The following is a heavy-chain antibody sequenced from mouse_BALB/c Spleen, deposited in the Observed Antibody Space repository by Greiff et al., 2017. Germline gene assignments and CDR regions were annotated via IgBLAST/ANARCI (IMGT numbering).Heavy chain of an antibody. V-gene: IGHV2-2*02. J-gene: IGHJ4*01. CDR1: GFSFTSYG. D-gene: IGHD1-1*01. CDR3: ARKITTGGAMDY. Sequence: VQLQQSGPGLVQPSQSLSITCTASGFSFTSYGVHWVRQSPGKGLEWLGVIWSGGSTDYNAAFISRLSISKDNSKSHVFFKMNSLQANDTAIYYCARKITTGGAMDYWGQGTSVTVSS. CDR2: IWSGGST.